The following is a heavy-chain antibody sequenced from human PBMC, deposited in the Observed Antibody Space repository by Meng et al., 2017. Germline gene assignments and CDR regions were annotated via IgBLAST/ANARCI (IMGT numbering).Heavy chain of an antibody. J-gene: IGHJ4*02. D-gene: IGHD3-9*01. V-gene: IGHV1-2*06. Sequence: VQVSRCGQELRKPGAPVKASCKASGYTFTGNYMEWVRQAPGQGLEWMGRINPKSGGTNFAQKFQGRVTMTRDTSISTAYMELSRLRSDDTAVYYCAREAITNYDILTGYPDYWGQGTLVTVSS. CDR3: AREAITNYDILTGYPDY. CDR1: GYTFTGNY. CDR2: INPKSGGT.